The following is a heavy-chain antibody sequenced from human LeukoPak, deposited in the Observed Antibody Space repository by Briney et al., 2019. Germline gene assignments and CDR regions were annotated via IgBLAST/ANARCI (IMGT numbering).Heavy chain of an antibody. Sequence: SETLSLTCSVSGGSLSGTGYYWSWIRQPPGKGLEWIGYIYHSGSTYYNPSLKSRVTISVDRSKNQFSLKLSSVTAADTAVYYCARFDSSSWGGVDYWGQGTLVTVSS. J-gene: IGHJ4*02. V-gene: IGHV4-30-2*01. CDR3: ARFDSSSWGGVDY. CDR2: IYHSGST. D-gene: IGHD6-13*01. CDR1: GGSLSGTGYY.